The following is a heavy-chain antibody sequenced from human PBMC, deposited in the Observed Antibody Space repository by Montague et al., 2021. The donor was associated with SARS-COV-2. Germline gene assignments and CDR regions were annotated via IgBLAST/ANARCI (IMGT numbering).Heavy chain of an antibody. V-gene: IGHV3-7*01. CDR1: GFIFGDYW. J-gene: IGHJ6*03. CDR2: IKLDGSEE. Sequence: SLSLSCAASGFIFGDYWMSWVRQAPGKGLEWVANIKLDGSEEYSVDSVKGRFTVSRDNAKNSLYLQMNSLRAEDTAVYYCARATLYMDVWGKGTTATVSS. CDR3: ARATLYMDV.